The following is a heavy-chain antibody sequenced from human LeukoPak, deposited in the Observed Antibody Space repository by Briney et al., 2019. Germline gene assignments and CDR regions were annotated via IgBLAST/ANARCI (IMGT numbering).Heavy chain of an antibody. Sequence: GGSLRLSCAASGFTFSSYAMHWVRQAPGKGLEWMGGFDPEDGETIYAQKFQGRVTMTEDTSTDTAYMELSSLRSEDTAVYYCATAPLHDSSGYYPNWGQGTLVTVSS. V-gene: IGHV1-24*01. J-gene: IGHJ4*02. CDR2: FDPEDGET. CDR1: GFTFSSYA. D-gene: IGHD3-22*01. CDR3: ATAPLHDSSGYYPN.